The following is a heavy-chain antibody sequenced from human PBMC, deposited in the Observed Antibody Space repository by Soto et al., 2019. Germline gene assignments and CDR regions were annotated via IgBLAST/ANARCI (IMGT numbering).Heavy chain of an antibody. Sequence: QVQLVESGGDVVQPGGSLRLACAASGFTFSNYIFYWVRQAPGKGPEWVAAISYDGSNKQYADSVKGRFPISSDNPGNAVDLQMNSLRGDDTALYYCARGDPYYGMDVWVQGTTVTVSS. V-gene: IGHV3-30*04. J-gene: IGHJ6*02. CDR1: GFTFSNYI. CDR3: ARGDPYYGMDV. CDR2: ISYDGSNK.